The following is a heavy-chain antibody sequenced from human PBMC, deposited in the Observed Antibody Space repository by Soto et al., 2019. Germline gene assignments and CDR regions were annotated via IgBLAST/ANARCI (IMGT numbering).Heavy chain of an antibody. CDR3: ARGGYYYSYGLDV. J-gene: IGHJ6*02. CDR1: GGSISSGGYH. CDR2: IQYSGST. D-gene: IGHD3-16*01. V-gene: IGHV4-31*03. Sequence: QVQLQESGPGLEKPSQTLSLTCTVSGGSISSGGYHWSWIRQHPGKGLEWIGYIQYSGSTYYSPSLKSRVTISVDTSKNQFSLKLSSVTAADTAVYYCARGGYYYSYGLDVWGQGTTVTVSS.